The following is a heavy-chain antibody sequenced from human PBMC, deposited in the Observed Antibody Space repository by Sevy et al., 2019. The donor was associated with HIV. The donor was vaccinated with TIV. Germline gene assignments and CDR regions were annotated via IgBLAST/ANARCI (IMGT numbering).Heavy chain of an antibody. D-gene: IGHD2-8*02. CDR3: GNRGPAWSFDY. J-gene: IGHJ4*02. CDR1: GFIFSSYA. CDR2: ISGGSDDI. V-gene: IGHV3-23*01. Sequence: GGSLRLSCVASGFIFSSYAMSWVRQAPGKGLEWVSAISGGSDDIFYADSVKGRFTISRDNSKNTLYLQMNSLRAEDTAVYYCGNRGPAWSFDYWGQGTLVTVSS.